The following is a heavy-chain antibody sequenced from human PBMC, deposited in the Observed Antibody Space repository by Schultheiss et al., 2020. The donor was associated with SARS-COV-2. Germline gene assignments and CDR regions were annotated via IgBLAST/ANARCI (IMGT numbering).Heavy chain of an antibody. D-gene: IGHD2-15*01. CDR1: GFTFSGSA. J-gene: IGHJ6*03. CDR2: IKQDGSET. Sequence: GGSLRLSCAASGFTFSGSAMHWVRQAPGKGLEWVANIKQDGSETYYVDSVKGRFTISRDNAKNSLYLQMNSLRAEDTAVYYCARDGMAAALNYYYYYMDVWGKGTTVTVSS. V-gene: IGHV3-7*05. CDR3: ARDGMAAALNYYYYYMDV.